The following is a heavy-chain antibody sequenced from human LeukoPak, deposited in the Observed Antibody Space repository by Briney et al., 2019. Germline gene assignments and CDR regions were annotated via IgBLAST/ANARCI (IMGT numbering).Heavy chain of an antibody. V-gene: IGHV4-30-4*02. Sequence: SETLSLTCTVSGGSISSGDYYWSWIRQPPGKGLEWIGYIYYSGSTYYNPSLKSRVTISVDTSKNQLSLKLSSVTAADTAVYYCARGTITMVRGVHLVDYWGQGTLVTVSS. CDR2: IYYSGST. CDR3: ARGTITMVRGVHLVDY. D-gene: IGHD3-10*01. CDR1: GGSISSGDYY. J-gene: IGHJ4*02.